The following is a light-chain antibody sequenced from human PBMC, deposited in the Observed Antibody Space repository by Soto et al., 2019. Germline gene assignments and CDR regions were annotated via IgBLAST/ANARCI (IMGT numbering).Light chain of an antibody. CDR1: QSVASSY. Sequence: EIVLTQSPGTLSLSPGEGATLSCRASQSVASSYLAWYQQKPGQAPRLIIYGASNRATGTPDRFSGGGSGTDFPLTISRLEPEDFAVYYCQQYGSPSFTFGQGTKLEIK. CDR2: GAS. V-gene: IGKV3-20*01. CDR3: QQYGSPSFT. J-gene: IGKJ2*01.